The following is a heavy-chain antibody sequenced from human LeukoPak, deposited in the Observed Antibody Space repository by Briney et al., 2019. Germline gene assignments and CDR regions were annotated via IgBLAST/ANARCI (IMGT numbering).Heavy chain of an antibody. CDR1: GFTFSDYD. D-gene: IGHD1-1*01. J-gene: IGHJ4*02. CDR2: IGTAGDT. V-gene: IGHV3-13*01. Sequence: GGSLRLSCAASGFTFSDYDMHWVRQATGKGLEWVSAIGTAGDTYYTGSVEGRFTISRENAKNSLYLQMNSLRAGDTAVYYCARVAKERVGGVYYFDYWGQGTLVTVSS. CDR3: ARVAKERVGGVYYFDY.